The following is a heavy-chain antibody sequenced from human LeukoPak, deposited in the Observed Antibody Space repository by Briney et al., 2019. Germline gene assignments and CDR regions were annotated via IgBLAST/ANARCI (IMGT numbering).Heavy chain of an antibody. J-gene: IGHJ4*02. CDR3: ARDLGFTMVRGVMWGYYFDY. V-gene: IGHV1-69*04. CDR2: IIPILGIA. D-gene: IGHD3-10*01. CDR1: GGTFSSYA. Sequence: ASVKVSCKASGGTFSSYAISWVRQAPGQGLEWMGRIIPILGIANYTQKFQGRVTITADKSTSTAYMELSSLRSEDTAVYYCARDLGFTMVRGVMWGYYFDYWGQGTLVTVSS.